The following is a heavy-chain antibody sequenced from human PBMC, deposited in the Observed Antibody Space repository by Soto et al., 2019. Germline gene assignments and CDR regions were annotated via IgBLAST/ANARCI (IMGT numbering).Heavy chain of an antibody. D-gene: IGHD4-17*01. CDR3: TRVGGYYGDYPNFDY. Sequence: SETLSLTCTVSGSSISPYYWSWIRQPPGKGLEWIGYVYYTGSTKYNPSLKSRVTISLGTSRNQLSLKLSSVTAADTAVYYCTRVGGYYGDYPNFDYWGPGTLVTVSS. J-gene: IGHJ4*02. CDR1: GSSISPYY. V-gene: IGHV4-59*01. CDR2: VYYTGST.